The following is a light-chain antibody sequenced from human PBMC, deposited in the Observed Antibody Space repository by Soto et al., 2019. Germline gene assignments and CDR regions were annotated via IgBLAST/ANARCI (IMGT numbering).Light chain of an antibody. Sequence: AIQMTQSPSSLSASVGDRVTITCRASQGIRNDLGWYQQKPGKAPKILIYTTSSLQSGVPSRFSGSGSGTDFALTISSLQPEDFATYYCLQDYSFPLTFGQGTKLEIK. CDR2: TTS. V-gene: IGKV1-6*01. J-gene: IGKJ2*01. CDR1: QGIRND. CDR3: LQDYSFPLT.